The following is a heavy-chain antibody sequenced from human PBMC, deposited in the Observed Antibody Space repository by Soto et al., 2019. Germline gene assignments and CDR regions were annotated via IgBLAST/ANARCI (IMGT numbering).Heavy chain of an antibody. J-gene: IGHJ5*02. D-gene: IGHD2-21*02. CDR1: GFTFSSYA. CDR3: AREGVAYCGGNCSSGGVHWFDP. Sequence: GPLRLSCAASGFTFSSYAMSWVRQAPGKGLEWVSAISGSGVSTYYANSVKGRFTISRDNSKNTLYLQMNSLRAEDTAVYYCAREGVAYCGGNCSSGGVHWFDPWGQGTLVTVSS. V-gene: IGHV3-23*01. CDR2: ISGSGVST.